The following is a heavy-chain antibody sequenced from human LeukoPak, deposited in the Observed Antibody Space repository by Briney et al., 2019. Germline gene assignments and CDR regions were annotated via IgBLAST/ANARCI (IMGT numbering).Heavy chain of an antibody. V-gene: IGHV3-30*18. CDR2: ISYDGSNK. Sequence: GGSLRLSCAVSGFTFSNYGMHWVRQAAGKGLECVTLISYDGSNKYYADSVKGRFTISRDNSKNTLYLQMNSLRAEDTAVYYCAKAGNAYNWTPFDQWGQGTLVTVSS. D-gene: IGHD1-20*01. CDR3: AKAGNAYNWTPFDQ. J-gene: IGHJ4*02. CDR1: GFTFSNYG.